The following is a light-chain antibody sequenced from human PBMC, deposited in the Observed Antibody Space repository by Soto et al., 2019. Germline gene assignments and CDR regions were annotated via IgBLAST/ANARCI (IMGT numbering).Light chain of an antibody. Sequence: EIVMTQSPATLSVSPGERATLSCRASQSVASNLAWYQQKPGQAPRLLIYGASTRATDIPARFSGSGSGTDLTLTISSLQSEDFAVYYCQQYNRWPPITFGQGTRLEIK. V-gene: IGKV3-15*01. CDR3: QQYNRWPPIT. CDR1: QSVASN. J-gene: IGKJ5*01. CDR2: GAS.